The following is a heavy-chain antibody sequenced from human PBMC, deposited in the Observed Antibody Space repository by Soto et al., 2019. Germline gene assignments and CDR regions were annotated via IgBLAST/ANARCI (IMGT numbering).Heavy chain of an antibody. Sequence: EVQLLESGGGLVQPGGSLRLSCAASGFTFSSYAMNWVRQAPGKGLEWVSGISGSGGSTYYADSVKGRFTISRDNSKNTGSPQVHSLRSEDTAVYYCATDGYWNVYNWFDPWGQGTLVTVSS. CDR3: ATDGYWNVYNWFDP. D-gene: IGHD1-1*01. J-gene: IGHJ5*02. V-gene: IGHV3-23*01. CDR2: ISGSGGST. CDR1: GFTFSSYA.